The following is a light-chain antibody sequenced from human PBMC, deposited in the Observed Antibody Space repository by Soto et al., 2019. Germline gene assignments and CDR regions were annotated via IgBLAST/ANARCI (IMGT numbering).Light chain of an antibody. CDR1: QDINNY. J-gene: IGKJ5*01. V-gene: IGKV1-33*01. CDR3: QQFGDLTFI. CDR2: DAS. Sequence: DIKMTQSPSSLSASVGDRVTITCQASQDINNYLNWYQQKPGQAPKLLIYDASGLEVGVPSRFSGSGSGTHFTLTISGLRPEDIATYYCQQFGDLTFIFGQGTRLEI.